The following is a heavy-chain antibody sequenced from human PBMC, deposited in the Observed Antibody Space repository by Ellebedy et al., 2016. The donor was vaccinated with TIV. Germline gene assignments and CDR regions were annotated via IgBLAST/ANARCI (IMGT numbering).Heavy chain of an antibody. J-gene: IGHJ4*02. D-gene: IGHD6-19*01. CDR2: INQSGST. V-gene: IGHV4-34*01. Sequence: SETLSLTCAVYGGSFSGYYWSWVRQPPGKGPEWIGEINQSGSTNYNPSLKSRVTISVDTSKNQFSLKLSSVTAADTAVYYCAEGRSGWYYFDYWGQGTLVTVFS. CDR1: GGSFSGYY. CDR3: AEGRSGWYYFDY.